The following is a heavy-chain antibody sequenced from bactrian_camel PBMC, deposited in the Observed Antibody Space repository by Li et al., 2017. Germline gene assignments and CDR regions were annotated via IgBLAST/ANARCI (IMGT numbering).Heavy chain of an antibody. CDR1: LNPDSRYC. V-gene: IGHV3S55*01. D-gene: IGHD6*01. Sequence: HVQLVESGGGSVRTGGSLRHSCATSLNPDSRYCLGWIGQVPGKEREGVAAIDSRGGTAYADSAGRFTISQDNAKNTLYLQMNTLQPEDTAMYYCQSDEGRTYNGHWYDCDYTYFGQGTQVTVS. CDR2: IDSRGGT. J-gene: IGHJ4*01.